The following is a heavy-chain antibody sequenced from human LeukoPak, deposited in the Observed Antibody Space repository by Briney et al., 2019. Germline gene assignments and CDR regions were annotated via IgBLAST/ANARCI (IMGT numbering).Heavy chain of an antibody. J-gene: IGHJ4*02. CDR2: IYYSGST. CDR1: GGSISSYY. Sequence: SETLSLTCTVSGGSISSYYWSWIRQSPGRGLEWIGYIYYSGSTNYNPSLKSRVTISVDTPKNQFSLKLSSVTAADTAVYYCARVGGRWLLDYWGQGTLVTVSS. CDR3: ARVGGRWLLDY. V-gene: IGHV4-59*01. D-gene: IGHD2-15*01.